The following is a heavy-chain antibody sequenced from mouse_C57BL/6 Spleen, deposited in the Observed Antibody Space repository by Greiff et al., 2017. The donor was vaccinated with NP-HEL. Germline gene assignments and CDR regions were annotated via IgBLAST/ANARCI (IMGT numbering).Heavy chain of an antibody. J-gene: IGHJ4*01. V-gene: IGHV1-69*01. Sequence: QVQLKQPGAELVMPGASVKLSCKASGYTFTSYWMHWVKQRPRQGLEWIGEIDPSDSYTNYNQKFKGKSTLTVDKSSSTAYMQLSSLTSEDSAVYYCARSSYYYAMDYWGQGTSVTVSS. CDR3: ARSSYYYAMDY. CDR2: IDPSDSYT. CDR1: GYTFTSYW.